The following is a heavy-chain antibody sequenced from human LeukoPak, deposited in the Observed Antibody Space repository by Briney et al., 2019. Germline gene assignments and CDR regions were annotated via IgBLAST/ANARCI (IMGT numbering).Heavy chain of an antibody. Sequence: SETLSLTCTVSGGSISSGGYYWRWIRQHPGKGLEWIAYIYYSGSTYYNPSLKSRVTISVDTSKNQFSLRLSSMTAADTAVYYCARGVTKWGQGTLVTVSS. CDR3: ARGVTK. CDR1: GGSISSGGYY. J-gene: IGHJ4*02. CDR2: IYYSGST. D-gene: IGHD2-21*02. V-gene: IGHV4-31*03.